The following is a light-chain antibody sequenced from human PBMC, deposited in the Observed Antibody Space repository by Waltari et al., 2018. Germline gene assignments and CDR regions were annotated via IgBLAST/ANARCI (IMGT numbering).Light chain of an antibody. CDR3: AAWDDSRNGWV. CDR1: SSNIGTNT. Sequence: QSVLTQPPSASGTLGQRVIISCSGSSSNIGTNTVNWYQQLPGTAPKLLIFGNKRRPSGVPDRISGSKSGTSASLAISGLQSEDEVHYYCAAWDDSRNGWVFGGGTQLTVL. J-gene: IGLJ3*02. V-gene: IGLV1-44*01. CDR2: GNK.